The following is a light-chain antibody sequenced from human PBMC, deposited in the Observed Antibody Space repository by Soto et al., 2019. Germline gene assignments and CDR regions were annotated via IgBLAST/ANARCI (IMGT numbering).Light chain of an antibody. CDR3: QHDGSS. J-gene: IGKJ2*01. V-gene: IGKV3-20*01. CDR2: MIS. CDR1: QTITSGQ. Sequence: EIVLTQFPGTLSLSPGERATLSCRASQTITSGQLGWYQQKPGQAPGLLIYMISSRVTGVPDRFSGSGSGTDFTLTISGLEPEDFAIYYCQHDGSSFGQGTKVEI.